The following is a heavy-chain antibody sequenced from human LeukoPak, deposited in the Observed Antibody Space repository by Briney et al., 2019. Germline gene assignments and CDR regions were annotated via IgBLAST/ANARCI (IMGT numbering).Heavy chain of an antibody. J-gene: IGHJ1*01. CDR3: HIMWRH. CDR1: GFTFSNAW. V-gene: IGHV3-15*01. Sequence: GGSLRLSCAASGFTFSNAWMSWVRQAPGKGLEWVGRFKSKTDGGTTDYAAPVKGRFTISRDDSKNTLYLQMNSLKIEDTAGYYCHIMWRHWGQGTLVTVSS. D-gene: IGHD2-21*01. CDR2: FKSKTDGGTT.